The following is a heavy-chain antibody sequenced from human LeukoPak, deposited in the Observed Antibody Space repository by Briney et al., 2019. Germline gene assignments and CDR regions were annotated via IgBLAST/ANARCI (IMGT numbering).Heavy chain of an antibody. CDR1: GFTFSNFW. Sequence: GGSLRLSCAASGFTFSNFWMGWVRQAPGKGLEWVANVKQDGSEKYYVDSVKGRFTISRDNAKNSLYLQMNSLRAEDTAVYYCARIRFLEWFYSDYWGQGTLVTVSS. CDR3: ARIRFLEWFYSDY. CDR2: VKQDGSEK. D-gene: IGHD3-3*01. V-gene: IGHV3-7*01. J-gene: IGHJ4*02.